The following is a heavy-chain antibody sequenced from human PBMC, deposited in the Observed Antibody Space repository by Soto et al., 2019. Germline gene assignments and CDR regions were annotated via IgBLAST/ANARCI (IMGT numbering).Heavy chain of an antibody. J-gene: IGHJ4*02. D-gene: IGHD2-21*02. V-gene: IGHV4-30-4*01. CDR2: IYYRGSA. Sequence: QVQLQESGPGLVKPSQTLSLTCTVSGGSISSGDYYWNWIRQPPGKGLEWIGYIYYRGSAYYNPSLKSRATIAVDTSKNQFSLKLSSVTAADTAVYYCARGQSGYCDYCGQGTLVTVSS. CDR3: ARGQSGYCDY. CDR1: GGSISSGDYY.